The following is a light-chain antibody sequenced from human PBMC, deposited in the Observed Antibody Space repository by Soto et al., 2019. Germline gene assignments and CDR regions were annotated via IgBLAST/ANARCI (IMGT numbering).Light chain of an antibody. CDR2: GAS. CDR1: QSVSSSY. CDR3: QQRSTSPLT. J-gene: IGKJ4*01. Sequence: EIELAQAHGTLSLSPGERATLSCGASQSVSSSYLAWYQQKPGQAPRLLIYGASSRATGIPARFSGRGSGTDFTLTISSLEPEELAVYYCQQRSTSPLTFGGGTKVDIK. V-gene: IGKV3D-20*02.